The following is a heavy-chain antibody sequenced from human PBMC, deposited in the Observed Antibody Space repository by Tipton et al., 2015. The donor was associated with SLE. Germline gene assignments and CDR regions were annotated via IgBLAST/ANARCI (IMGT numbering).Heavy chain of an antibody. CDR1: DGSISSGSYY. D-gene: IGHD6-6*01. Sequence: TLSLTCTVSDGSISSGSYYWSWFRQPAVKGLEWIGQIYTSGRTNYNPSLKSRVTISVDTSKNQFSLKLSSVTAADTAVYYCARQGVRLVNYFDYWGQGTLVTVSS. V-gene: IGHV4-61*09. CDR2: IYTSGRT. J-gene: IGHJ4*02. CDR3: ARQGVRLVNYFDY.